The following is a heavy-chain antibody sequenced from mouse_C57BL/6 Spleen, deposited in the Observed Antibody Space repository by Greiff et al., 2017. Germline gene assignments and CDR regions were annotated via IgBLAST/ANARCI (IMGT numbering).Heavy chain of an antibody. CDR2: IYPGGGYT. CDR3: ARDSNSSYAMDY. CDR1: GYTFTNYW. Sequence: QVHVKQSGAELVRPGTSVKMSCKASGYTFTNYWIGWAKQRPGNGLEWIGDIYPGGGYTNYTEKFKGKATLTADKSSSTAYMQFSSLTSEDSAIYYCARDSNSSYAMDYWGQGTSVTVSS. V-gene: IGHV1-63*01. D-gene: IGHD2-5*01. J-gene: IGHJ4*01.